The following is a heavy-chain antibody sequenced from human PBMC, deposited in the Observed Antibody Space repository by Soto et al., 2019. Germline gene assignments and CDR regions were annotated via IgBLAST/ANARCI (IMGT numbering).Heavy chain of an antibody. CDR2: ISGSGGST. CDR3: AKFRAHCSGGSCYSGWAYYYYYMDV. V-gene: IGHV3-23*01. D-gene: IGHD2-15*01. J-gene: IGHJ6*03. Sequence: GGSLRLSCAASGFTFSSYAMSWVRQAPGKGLEWVSAISGSGGSTYYADSVKGRFTISRDNSKNTLYLQMNSLRAEDTAVYYCAKFRAHCSGGSCYSGWAYYYYYMDVWGKGTTVTVSS. CDR1: GFTFSSYA.